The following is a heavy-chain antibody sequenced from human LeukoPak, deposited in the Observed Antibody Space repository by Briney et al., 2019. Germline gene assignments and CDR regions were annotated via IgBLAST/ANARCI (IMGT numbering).Heavy chain of an antibody. J-gene: IGHJ3*02. Sequence: ASVNVSCKVSGYTLTELSMHWVRQAPGKGLEWMGGFDPEDGETIYAQKFQGRVTMTEDTSTDTAYMELSSLRSEDTAVYYCAVFDWLLSPSDAFDIWGQGTMVTVSS. CDR2: FDPEDGET. D-gene: IGHD3-9*01. CDR3: AVFDWLLSPSDAFDI. CDR1: GYTLTELS. V-gene: IGHV1-24*01.